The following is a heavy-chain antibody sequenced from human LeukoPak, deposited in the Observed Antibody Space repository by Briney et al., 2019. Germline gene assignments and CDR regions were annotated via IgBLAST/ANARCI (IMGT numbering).Heavy chain of an antibody. V-gene: IGHV3-48*04. CDR3: MRDSAVVAFDV. J-gene: IGHJ3*01. CDR1: DFPFNPYT. D-gene: IGHD6-6*01. CDR2: ITGNSDTI. Sequence: GGSLRLSCTASDFPFNPYTMHWVRQAPGKGLEWISYITGNSDTIYYADSVEGRFTISRDNAKKSLFLQMSSLRAEDTALYYCMRDSAVVAFDVWGQGTLVSVSS.